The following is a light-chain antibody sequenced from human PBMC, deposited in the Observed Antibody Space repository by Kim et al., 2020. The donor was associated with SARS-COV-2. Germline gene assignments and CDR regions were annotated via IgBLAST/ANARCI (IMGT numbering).Light chain of an antibody. J-gene: IGKJ3*01. Sequence: EIVLTQSPGTLSLSPGERATLSCRASQSVSSNNLAWYQQKPGQAPRLLIYGASTRATGIPDRFSGSGSGTDFTLTISRLEPEDFAVYYCQQSGSPSLSFG. V-gene: IGKV3-20*01. CDR2: GAS. CDR3: QQSGSPSLS. CDR1: QSVSSNN.